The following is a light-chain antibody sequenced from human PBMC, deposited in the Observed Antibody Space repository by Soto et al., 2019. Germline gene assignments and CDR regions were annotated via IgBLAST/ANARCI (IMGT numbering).Light chain of an antibody. V-gene: IGKV3-11*01. CDR2: DAS. CDR3: QQRSDWPIT. Sequence: EIVLTQSPATLSLSPGERATLSCRASQSVSNYLAWYHQKPGQAPRLLIYDASNRATGITARFSGSGSGTDFTLTISSLEPEDFAVYYCQQRSDWPITFRQGTRLDIK. CDR1: QSVSNY. J-gene: IGKJ5*01.